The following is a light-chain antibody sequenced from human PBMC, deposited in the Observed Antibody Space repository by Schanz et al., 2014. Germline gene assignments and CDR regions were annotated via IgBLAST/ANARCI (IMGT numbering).Light chain of an antibody. CDR1: QDIRND. J-gene: IGKJ2*01. CDR2: ATS. V-gene: IGKV1-6*01. Sequence: AIQVTQSSSSLSASVGDGVTITCRASQDIRNDLVWYQQKPGRAPKLLIYATSNLYSGVPSRFSGSRSGTDFTLTISSLQPEDFATYYCLQDYSYPYTFGQGTRLEIK. CDR3: LQDYSYPYT.